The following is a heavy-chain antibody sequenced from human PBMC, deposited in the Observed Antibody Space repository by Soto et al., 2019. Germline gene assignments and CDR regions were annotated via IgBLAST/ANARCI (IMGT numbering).Heavy chain of an antibody. CDR1: GGPLSRYA. Sequence: ASVTVSWKASGGPLSRYAISWGRQAPARGPEWMGGIIPICGTANYAQKFQGRATITGDESTGKAYMEVSSLRAEYTAEYYYAYSNLVRGGILPSGWYFDYWGHGTLVTVSS. CDR3: AYSNLVRGGILPSGWYFDY. D-gene: IGHD3-10*01. J-gene: IGHJ4*01. V-gene: IGHV1-69*13. CDR2: IIPICGTA.